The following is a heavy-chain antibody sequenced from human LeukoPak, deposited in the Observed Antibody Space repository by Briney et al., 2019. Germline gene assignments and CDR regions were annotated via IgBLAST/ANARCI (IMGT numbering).Heavy chain of an antibody. CDR3: AKDLYSGYDGIDY. V-gene: IGHV3-30*18. CDR2: ISYDGSNK. Sequence: PGGSLRLSCAASGFTFSSYGMHWVRQAPGKGLEWVAVISYDGSNKYYADSVKGRFTISRDNSKNTLYLQMNSLRAEDTAVYYCAKDLYSGYDGIDYWGQGTLVTVSS. CDR1: GFTFSSYG. J-gene: IGHJ4*02. D-gene: IGHD5-12*01.